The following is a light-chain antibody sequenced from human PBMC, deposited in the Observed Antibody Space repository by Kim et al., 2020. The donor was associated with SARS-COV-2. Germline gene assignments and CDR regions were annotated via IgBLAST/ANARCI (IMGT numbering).Light chain of an antibody. V-gene: IGKV1-12*01. CDR1: QGISSS. Sequence: AFVGDRVTITCRASQGISSSLVWYQQKPGKAPKLLIFAASSLQSGVPSRFSGSGSGTDFTLTISSLQPEDFATYFCQQANTFPLTFGGGTKVDIK. CDR3: QQANTFPLT. CDR2: AAS. J-gene: IGKJ4*01.